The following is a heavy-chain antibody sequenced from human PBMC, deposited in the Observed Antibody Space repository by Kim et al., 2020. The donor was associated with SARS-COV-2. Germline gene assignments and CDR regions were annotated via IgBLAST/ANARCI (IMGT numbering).Heavy chain of an antibody. CDR2: YTSGRT. D-gene: IGHD3-16*02. J-gene: IGHJ4*02. V-gene: IGHV4-4*07. Sequence: YTSGRTNYNPSLQRRVTMSVDMSKNQFSLKLSSVTAADTAVYYCASALGHWGQGTLVTVSS. CDR3: ASALGH.